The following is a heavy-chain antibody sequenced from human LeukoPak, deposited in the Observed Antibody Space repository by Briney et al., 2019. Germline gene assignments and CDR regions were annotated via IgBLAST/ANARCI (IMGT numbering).Heavy chain of an antibody. J-gene: IGHJ4*02. V-gene: IGHV3-21*01. CDR2: ISSSSSYI. D-gene: IGHD6-13*01. CDR3: ARDGRQLGGFDY. Sequence: GGSLRLSCVASGFTFITYAMSWVRQAPGKGLEWVSSISSSSSYIYYADSVKGRFTISRDNAKDSLYLQMNSLRAEDTAVYYCARDGRQLGGFDYWGQGTLVTVSS. CDR1: GFTFITYA.